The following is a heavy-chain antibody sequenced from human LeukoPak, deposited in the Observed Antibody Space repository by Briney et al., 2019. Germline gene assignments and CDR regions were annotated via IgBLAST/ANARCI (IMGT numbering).Heavy chain of an antibody. J-gene: IGHJ4*02. CDR2: IASKTYGGTT. V-gene: IGHV3-49*04. CDR1: GFTFGDYA. Sequence: GSLRLPCTASGFTFGDYAMTWVRQAPGKGLEWVGFIASKTYGGTTEYAASVKGRFTISRDDSKSIAYLQMNSLKTEDTAVYFCSRDQTPYYWGQGTLVTVSS. CDR3: SRDQTPYY.